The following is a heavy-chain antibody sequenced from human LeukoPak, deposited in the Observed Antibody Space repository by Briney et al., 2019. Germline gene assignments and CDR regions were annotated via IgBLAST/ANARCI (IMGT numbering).Heavy chain of an antibody. J-gene: IGHJ4*02. CDR3: ARDGCSSTSCYGL. V-gene: IGHV3-48*01. D-gene: IGHD2-2*01. Sequence: PGGTLRLSCAASGFTFSSYSMNWVRQAPGKGLEWVSYISSSSSTIYYADSVKGRFTISRDNAKNSLYLQMNSLRAEDTAVYYCARDGCSSTSCYGLWGQGTLVTVSS. CDR2: ISSSSSTI. CDR1: GFTFSSYS.